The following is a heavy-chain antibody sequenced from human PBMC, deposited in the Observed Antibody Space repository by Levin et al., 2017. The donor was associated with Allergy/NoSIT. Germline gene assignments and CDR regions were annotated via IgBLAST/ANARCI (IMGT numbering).Heavy chain of an antibody. V-gene: IGHV4-39*01. CDR1: GGSISSSSYY. CDR3: ARHIYGDYGVPYYDYGMDG. CDR2: IYYSGST. D-gene: IGHD4-17*01. Sequence: PSETLSLTCTVSGGSISSSSYYWGWIRQPPGKGLEWIGSIYYSGSTYYNPSLKSRVTISVDTSKNQFSLKLSSVTAADTAVYYCARHIYGDYGVPYYDYGMDGWGQGTTVTVSS. J-gene: IGHJ6*02.